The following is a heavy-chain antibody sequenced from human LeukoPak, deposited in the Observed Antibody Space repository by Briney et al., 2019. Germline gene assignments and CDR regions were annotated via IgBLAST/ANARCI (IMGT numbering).Heavy chain of an antibody. J-gene: IGHJ4*02. D-gene: IGHD2-2*02. CDR2: IYSSGNT. V-gene: IGHV4-61*09. CDR1: GGSIISNRHY. CDR3: AGQNIPTPHDY. Sequence: SETLSLTCTVSGGSIISNRHYWSWIRQPAGKGLEWIGHIYSSGNTKYNPSLKSRLTMSIDSSKNQFSLNLRSVTAADTAVYYCAGQNIPTPHDYWGQGTQVTVSS.